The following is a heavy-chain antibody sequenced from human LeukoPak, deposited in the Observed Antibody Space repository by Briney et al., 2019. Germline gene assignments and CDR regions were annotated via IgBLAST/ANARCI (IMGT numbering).Heavy chain of an antibody. V-gene: IGHV4-39*07. D-gene: IGHD2-8*01. CDR3: ARIGNNVGYYYYYFMDV. CDR1: GGSVSHSSYY. CDR2: IYYAGNT. Sequence: SETLSLTCSVSGGSVSHSSYYWAWIRQSPRKGLEWIATIYYAGNTHYNPSLRSRVTISMDMSKNHFSLKLSSVTAADTAVYYCARIGNNVGYYYYYFMDVWGKGTTVTVSS. J-gene: IGHJ6*03.